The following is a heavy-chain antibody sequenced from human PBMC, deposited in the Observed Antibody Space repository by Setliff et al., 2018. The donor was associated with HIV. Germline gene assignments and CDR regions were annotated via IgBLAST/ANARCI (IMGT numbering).Heavy chain of an antibody. D-gene: IGHD1-20*01. CDR1: GYTFTSYG. Sequence: ASVKVSCKASGYTFTSYGISWVRQAPGQGLEWMGWISAYNGNTNYAQKVQGRVTMTTDTGTRTAYMELRSLRSDDTAMYYCARMRGGHNIREGAFDIWGQGTMVTVS. V-gene: IGHV1-18*01. J-gene: IGHJ3*02. CDR2: ISAYNGNT. CDR3: ARMRGGHNIREGAFDI.